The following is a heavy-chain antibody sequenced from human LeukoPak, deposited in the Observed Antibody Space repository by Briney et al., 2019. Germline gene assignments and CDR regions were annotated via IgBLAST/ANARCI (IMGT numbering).Heavy chain of an antibody. Sequence: SETLSLTCTVSGGSLSSYCWSWIRQPPGKGLEWIGFFYYSGSTNYNPSLKSRVTISVDTSKNHFSLKLSSVTAADTAVYYCARGPGGYSYGYYFDYWGQGTLVTVSS. J-gene: IGHJ4*02. D-gene: IGHD5-18*01. CDR1: GGSLSSYC. V-gene: IGHV4-59*01. CDR2: FYYSGST. CDR3: ARGPGGYSYGYYFDY.